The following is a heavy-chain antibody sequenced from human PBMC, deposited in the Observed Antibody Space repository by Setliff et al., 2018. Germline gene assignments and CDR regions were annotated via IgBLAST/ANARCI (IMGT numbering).Heavy chain of an antibody. CDR1: GYNFGTYW. V-gene: IGHV5-10-1*01. Sequence: PGESLKISCKGSGYNFGTYWINWVRQMPGRGLEWMGRIDPSDSYTNYNPSLQGHVTLSADKSSGTAFLQWSSLKASDTAMYYCARAPEATSTSYYNPCDSWGQGTLVTV. D-gene: IGHD3-10*01. CDR3: ARAPEATSTSYYNPCDS. J-gene: IGHJ4*02. CDR2: IDPSDSYT.